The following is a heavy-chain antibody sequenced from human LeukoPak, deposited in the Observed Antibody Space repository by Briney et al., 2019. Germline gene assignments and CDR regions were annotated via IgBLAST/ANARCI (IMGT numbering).Heavy chain of an antibody. CDR2: INPNSGGT. CDR3: AIYSSGRQEYFQH. V-gene: IGHV1-2*06. CDR1: GYTFTGYY. D-gene: IGHD6-19*01. Sequence: GASVKVSCKASGYTFTGYYMHWVRQAPGQGLEWMGRINPNSGGTNYAQKFQGRVTMTRDASISTAYMELSRLRSDDTAVYYCAIYSSGRQEYFQHWGQGTLVTVSS. J-gene: IGHJ1*01.